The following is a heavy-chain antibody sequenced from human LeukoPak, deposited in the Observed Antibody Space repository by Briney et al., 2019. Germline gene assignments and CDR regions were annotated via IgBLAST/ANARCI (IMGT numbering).Heavy chain of an antibody. J-gene: IGHJ4*02. Sequence: PSETLSLTCAVYGGSFSGYYWSWIRQPPGKGLEWIGEINHSGSTNYNPSLKSRVTISVDTSKNQFSLKLSSVTAADTAVYYCARGVYGLGSYVYWGQGTLVTVSS. V-gene: IGHV4-34*01. CDR2: INHSGST. CDR3: ARGVYGLGSYVY. CDR1: GGSFSGYY. D-gene: IGHD3-10*01.